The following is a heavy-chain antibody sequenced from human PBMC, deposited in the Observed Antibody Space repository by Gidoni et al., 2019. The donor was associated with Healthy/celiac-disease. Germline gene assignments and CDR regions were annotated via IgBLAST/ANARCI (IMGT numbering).Heavy chain of an antibody. CDR2: IIPIFGTA. D-gene: IGHD3-3*01. Sequence: QVQLVQSGAEVQKPGSSVKVSCKASGGPFSSYAISWVRQAPGQGLEWMGGIIPIFGTANYAQKVQGRVTITADESTSTAYMELSSLRSEDTAVYYCARAYYDFWSGYSVYYGMDVWGQGTTVTVSS. V-gene: IGHV1-69*01. J-gene: IGHJ6*02. CDR3: ARAYYDFWSGYSVYYGMDV. CDR1: GGPFSSYA.